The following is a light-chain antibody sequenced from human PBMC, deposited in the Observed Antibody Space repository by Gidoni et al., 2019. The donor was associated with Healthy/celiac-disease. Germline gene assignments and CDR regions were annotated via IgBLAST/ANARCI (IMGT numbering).Light chain of an antibody. V-gene: IGKV3-15*01. CDR1: QSVSSN. Sequence: EIVMTQSPATLSVSPGERATLSCRASQSVSSNVAWYQQKPGQAPRLLICGASTRATGIPARFSGSGSGTEFTLTISSLQSEDFAVYYCQQYNNWPPWTFGQGTKVEIK. CDR2: GAS. CDR3: QQYNNWPPWT. J-gene: IGKJ1*01.